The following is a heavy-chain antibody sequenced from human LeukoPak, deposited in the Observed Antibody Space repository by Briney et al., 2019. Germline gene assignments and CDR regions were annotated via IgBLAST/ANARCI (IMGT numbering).Heavy chain of an antibody. CDR3: TTDLGQSWASRFDY. D-gene: IGHD1-26*01. CDR2: TDGGTT. J-gene: IGHJ4*02. Sequence: GGSLRLSCAASGFTFSSYAMSWVRQAPGKGLEWVGKTDGGTTDYAAPVKGRFTISRDDSKNTLYVQMNSLKTGDTAVYFCTTDLGQSWASRFDYWGQGTLVTVSS. CDR1: GFTFSSYA. V-gene: IGHV3-15*01.